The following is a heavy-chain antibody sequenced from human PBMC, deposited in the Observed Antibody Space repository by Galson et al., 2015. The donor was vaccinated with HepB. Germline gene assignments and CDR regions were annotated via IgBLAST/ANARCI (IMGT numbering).Heavy chain of an antibody. J-gene: IGHJ4*02. CDR2: FDPEKDEM. CDR3: ATWEYGDYRGGFLEA. Sequence: SVKVSCKVSGESLTEFSLHWVRQAPEKGLEWMGGFDPEKDEMVYAQEIKGRVRITEDSSTDTAYMELTRLTFEDTAVYYCATWEYGDYRGGFLEAWGQGTRVIVSS. CDR1: GESLTEFS. V-gene: IGHV1-24*01. D-gene: IGHD3-3*01.